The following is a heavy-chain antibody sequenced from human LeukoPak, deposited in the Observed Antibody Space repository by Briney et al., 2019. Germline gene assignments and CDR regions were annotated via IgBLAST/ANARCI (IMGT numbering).Heavy chain of an antibody. CDR2: MNPNSGNT. V-gene: IGHV1-8*03. D-gene: IGHD2-2*01. CDR1: GYTFTSYD. J-gene: IGHJ4*02. CDR3: AREPFQLPRKELDY. Sequence: ASVKVSCKASGYTFTSYDINWVRQATGQGLEWMGWMNPNSGNTGYAQKFQGRVTITRNTSISTAYMELSRLRSDDTAVYYCAREPFQLPRKELDYWGQGTLVTVSS.